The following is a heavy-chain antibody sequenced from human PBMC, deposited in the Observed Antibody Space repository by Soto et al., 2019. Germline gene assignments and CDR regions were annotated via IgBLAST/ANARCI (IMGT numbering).Heavy chain of an antibody. CDR2: IWYDGSHK. Sequence: QVQLVESGAGVVQPGRSLRLSCAASGFSFSDYGMHWVRQAPGKGLEWVAAIWYDGSHKYHADSVKDRFTISRDNSKNSLNLQMDSLSAEDTAVYYCARGATIERGERDFDYWGQGALVTVSS. D-gene: IGHD5-12*01. CDR1: GFSFSDYG. CDR3: ARGATIERGERDFDY. J-gene: IGHJ4*02. V-gene: IGHV3-33*01.